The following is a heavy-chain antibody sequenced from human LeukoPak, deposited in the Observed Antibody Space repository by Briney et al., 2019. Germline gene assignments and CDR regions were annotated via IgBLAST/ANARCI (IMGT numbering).Heavy chain of an antibody. D-gene: IGHD7-27*01. J-gene: IGHJ6*03. CDR1: GGSLSSYY. Sequence: PSDTPSLTCTVSGGSLSSYYWSWIRQPPGNGLEWIGYIYYSGSTNYHPSLKSRVIISVDTSKNQFSLKLSSVTAADTAVYYCARVSTDNNWGVTSYYMDVWGKGTTVTVSS. V-gene: IGHV4-59*07. CDR3: ARVSTDNNWGVTSYYMDV. CDR2: IYYSGST.